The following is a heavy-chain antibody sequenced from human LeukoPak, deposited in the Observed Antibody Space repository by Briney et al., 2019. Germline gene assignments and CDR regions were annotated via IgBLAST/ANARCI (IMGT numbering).Heavy chain of an antibody. CDR2: IYYSGST. CDR3: ASRKGGYYLDAFDI. V-gene: IGHV4-61*08. J-gene: IGHJ3*02. Sequence: PSETLSLTCTVSGGSISSGGYYWSWIRQPPGKGLEWVGYIYYSGSTNYNPSLKSRVTISVDTSKNQFSLKLSSVTAADTAVYYCASRKGGYYLDAFDIWGQGTMVTVSS. CDR1: GGSISSGGYY. D-gene: IGHD3-22*01.